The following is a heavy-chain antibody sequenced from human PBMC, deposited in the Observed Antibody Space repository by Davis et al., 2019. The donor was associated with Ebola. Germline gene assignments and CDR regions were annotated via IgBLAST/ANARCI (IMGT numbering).Heavy chain of an antibody. CDR1: GFTFSSYW. Sequence: GGSLRLSCAVSGFTFSSYWMSWVRQAPGKGLEWVANIKQDGSEKYYVDSVKGRFTISRDNAKNSLYLQMNSLRAEDTAVYYCARETPEGMDVWGQGTTVTVSS. CDR3: ARETPEGMDV. J-gene: IGHJ6*02. V-gene: IGHV3-7*03. CDR2: IKQDGSEK.